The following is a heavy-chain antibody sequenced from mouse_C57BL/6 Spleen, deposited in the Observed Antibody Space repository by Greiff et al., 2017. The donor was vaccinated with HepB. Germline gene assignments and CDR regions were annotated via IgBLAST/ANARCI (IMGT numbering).Heavy chain of an antibody. Sequence: VQLQQPRAELVRPGSSVKLSCKASGYTFTSYWMHWVKQRPIQGLEWIGNIDPSDSETHYNQKFKDKATLTVDKSSSTAYMQLSSLTSEDSAVYYCARLDGYYEFAYWGQGTLVTVSA. CDR1: GYTFTSYW. CDR3: ARLDGYYEFAY. CDR2: IDPSDSET. V-gene: IGHV1-52*01. J-gene: IGHJ3*01. D-gene: IGHD2-3*01.